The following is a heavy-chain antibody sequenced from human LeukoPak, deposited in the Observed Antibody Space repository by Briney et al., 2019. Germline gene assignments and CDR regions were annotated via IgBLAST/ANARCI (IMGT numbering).Heavy chain of an antibody. CDR2: INPSDGST. Sequence: ASVTVSCKASGYTFTSYNMHWVRQDPGQGLEWMGIINPSDGSTNYAQKFQGRVTMTRDTSTSTVYMELSSLRSEDTAVYNCARDPSTAMATIKAFDYWGQGTLVTVSS. D-gene: IGHD5-18*01. V-gene: IGHV1-46*01. CDR1: GYTFTSYN. CDR3: ARDPSTAMATIKAFDY. J-gene: IGHJ4*02.